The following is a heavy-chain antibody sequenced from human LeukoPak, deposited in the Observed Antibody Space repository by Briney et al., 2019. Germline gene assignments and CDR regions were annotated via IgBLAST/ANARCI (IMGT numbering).Heavy chain of an antibody. CDR2: ISGSGGST. V-gene: IGHV3-23*01. CDR1: GFTFSSYA. J-gene: IGHJ5*02. D-gene: IGHD2-2*01. Sequence: PGGSLRLSCAASGFTFSSYAMSWVRRAPGKGLEWVSAISGSGGSTYYADSVKGRFTISRDNSKNTLYLQMNSLRAEDTAVYYCAKDQGDIVVVPAAIGLDPWGQGTLVTVSP. CDR3: AKDQGDIVVVPAAIGLDP.